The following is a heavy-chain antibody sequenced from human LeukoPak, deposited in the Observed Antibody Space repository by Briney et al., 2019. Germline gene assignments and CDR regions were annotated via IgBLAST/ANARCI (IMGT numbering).Heavy chain of an antibody. CDR2: IKQHGSET. CDR1: GFTLTDYW. V-gene: IGHV3-7*04. J-gene: IGHJ4*02. CDR3: ARMYNSGWYFFDY. D-gene: IGHD6-19*01. Sequence: PGGSLRLSCAASGFTLTDYWMSWVRQAPGKGLEWVANIKQHGSETYYVDSVKGRFTISRDNAKNSLYLQMNSLRAEDTAVYYCARMYNSGWYFFDYWGQGTLVTVSS.